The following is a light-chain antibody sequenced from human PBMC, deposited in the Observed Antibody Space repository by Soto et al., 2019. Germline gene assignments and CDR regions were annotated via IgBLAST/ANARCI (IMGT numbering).Light chain of an antibody. CDR3: QSGVT. J-gene: IGKJ5*01. Sequence: EIVLTQSPATLSLSPGERATLSCRASQSFSSYLAWYQQKPGQAPRLLIYDASNRATGIPARFSGSGSGSDFTLTISSLEPEDFAVYYCQSGVTFGQGTLLEIK. CDR1: QSFSSY. V-gene: IGKV3-11*01. CDR2: DAS.